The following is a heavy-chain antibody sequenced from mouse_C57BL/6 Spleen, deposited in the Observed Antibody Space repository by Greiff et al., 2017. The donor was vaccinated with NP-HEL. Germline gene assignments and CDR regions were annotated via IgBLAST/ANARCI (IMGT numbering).Heavy chain of an antibody. J-gene: IGHJ2*01. V-gene: IGHV1-82*01. CDR1: GYAFSSSW. Sequence: QVQLQQSGPELVKPGASVKISCKASGYAFSSSWMNWVKQRPGKGLEWIGRIYPGDGDTNYNGKFKGKATLTADKSSSTAYMQRSSLTSEDSAVYFCARGDYYGSSHYFDCWGKGTTLTVAS. CDR2: IYPGDGDT. CDR3: ARGDYYGSSHYFDC. D-gene: IGHD1-1*01.